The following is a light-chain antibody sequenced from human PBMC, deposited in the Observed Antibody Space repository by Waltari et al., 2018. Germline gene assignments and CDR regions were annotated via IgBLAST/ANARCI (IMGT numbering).Light chain of an antibody. CDR3: QVWDITSDHFV. J-gene: IGLJ1*01. Sequence: SYVLTQPPSVSVAPGQTARITCGGNNIGSKSVNWYQQKPGQAPVLVVYGNSDRPSGIPEGFSGSNSGNTATLTISRVEAGDEADYYGQVWDITSDHFVFGTGTKVTVL. CDR2: GNS. V-gene: IGLV3-21*02. CDR1: NIGSKS.